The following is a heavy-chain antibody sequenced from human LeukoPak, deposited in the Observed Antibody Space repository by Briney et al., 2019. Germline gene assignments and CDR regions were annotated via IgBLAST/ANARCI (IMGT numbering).Heavy chain of an antibody. CDR2: IRYDGSNK. J-gene: IGHJ4*02. CDR1: GFTFSSYG. CDR3: AKGESHYFDY. V-gene: IGHV3-30*02. Sequence: PGGSLRLSCAASGFTFSSYGMHWVRQAPGKGLEWVAFIRYDGSNKYYADSVKGRFTISRDNSKNTLYQQMNSLRAEDTAVYYCAKGESHYFDYWGQGTLVTVSS.